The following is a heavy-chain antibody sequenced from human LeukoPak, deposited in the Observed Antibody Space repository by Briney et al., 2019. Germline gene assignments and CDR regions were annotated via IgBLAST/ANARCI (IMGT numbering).Heavy chain of an antibody. Sequence: ASVKVSCKASGYTFTSYDINWVRQATGQGLEWMGWMNPNSGNTNYAQKLQGRVTMTTDTSTSTAYMELRSLRSDDTAVYYCARGYCSGGSCYGLFYWGQGTLVTVSS. D-gene: IGHD2-15*01. V-gene: IGHV1-8*01. CDR1: GYTFTSYD. J-gene: IGHJ4*02. CDR2: MNPNSGNT. CDR3: ARGYCSGGSCYGLFY.